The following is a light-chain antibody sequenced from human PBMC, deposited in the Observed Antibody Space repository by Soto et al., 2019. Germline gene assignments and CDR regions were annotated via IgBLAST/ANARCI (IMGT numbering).Light chain of an antibody. J-gene: IGLJ2*01. CDR2: YDR. CDR3: QVWDTSGDHVV. CDR1: NIRSKS. V-gene: IGLV3-21*04. Sequence: SYELTQPPSVSVAPGETAGITYAGNNIRSKSVHWYQQKPGQAPVLVIYYDRDRPSGIPERFSGSNSGNTATLTISGVEAGDEADYYCQVWDTSGDHVVFGGGTKLTVL.